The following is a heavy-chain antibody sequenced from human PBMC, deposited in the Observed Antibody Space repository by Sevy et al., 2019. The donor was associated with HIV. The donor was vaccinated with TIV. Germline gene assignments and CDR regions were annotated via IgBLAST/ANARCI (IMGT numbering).Heavy chain of an antibody. Sequence: GGSLRLSCAASGFTFSSYSMNWVRQAPGKGLEWVSYISSSSSTIYYADSVKGRFTISRDNAKNSLYLQMNSLRDEDMAVYYCARVSICSGGSCYSHFDYWGQGTLVTVSS. CDR3: ARVSICSGGSCYSHFDY. CDR2: ISSSSSTI. V-gene: IGHV3-48*02. CDR1: GFTFSSYS. D-gene: IGHD2-15*01. J-gene: IGHJ4*02.